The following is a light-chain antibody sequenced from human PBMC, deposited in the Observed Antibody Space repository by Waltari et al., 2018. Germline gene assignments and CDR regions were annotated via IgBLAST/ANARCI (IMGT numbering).Light chain of an antibody. V-gene: IGLV2-11*01. CDR2: DVS. Sequence: QAALTQPPSVSGSPGQSVTIPCPGTSSDIRGYHYVSWYQLHPGKAPKLMIYDVSKRPSGVSDRFSGAKSGNTASLTISGLQAEDEADYYCSSYAGSNTFIFGAGTRLTVL. CDR1: SSDIRGYHY. J-gene: IGLJ1*01. CDR3: SSYAGSNTFI.